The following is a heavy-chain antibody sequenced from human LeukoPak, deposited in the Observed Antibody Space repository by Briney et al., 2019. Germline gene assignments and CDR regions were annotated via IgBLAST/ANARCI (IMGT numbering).Heavy chain of an antibody. CDR1: GGSITSYF. J-gene: IGHJ1*01. V-gene: IGHV4-59*01. D-gene: IGHD5-24*01. Sequence: SETLSLTCTVSGGSITSYFWTWFRQPPGKGLEWIGYIYHSGTTNYNPSLKSRVSISVDTSKTQFSLNLRSVTAPDTAVSYCAQMAPFSPSFSQQWGQGTLVTVSS. CDR2: IYHSGTT. CDR3: AQMAPFSPSFSQQ.